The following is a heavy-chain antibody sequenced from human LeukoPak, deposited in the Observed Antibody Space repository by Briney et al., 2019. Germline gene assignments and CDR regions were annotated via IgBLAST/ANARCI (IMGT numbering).Heavy chain of an antibody. CDR2: AYYSGST. CDR1: DGSISNYY. CDR3: ARNSAVATSRSWFDP. Sequence: AETLSLTCSVFDGSISNYYWSWIRQPPGKGLEWIGYAYYSGSTTYNPSLESRVTISVDTSKNQFSLKLTAVTAADTAVYYCARNSAVATSRSWFDPWGQGTLVTVSS. V-gene: IGHV4-59*08. D-gene: IGHD6-19*01. J-gene: IGHJ5*02.